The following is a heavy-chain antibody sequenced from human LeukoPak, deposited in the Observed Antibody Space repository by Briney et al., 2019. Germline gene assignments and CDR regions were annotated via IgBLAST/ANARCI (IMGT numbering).Heavy chain of an antibody. J-gene: IGHJ5*02. CDR3: ARKENILTGYCDH. D-gene: IGHD3-9*01. Sequence: PGGSLRLSCAASGFTFSSNTMNWVRQAPGKGLEWVSSISSDSNYIYYADSVKGRFTISRDNAWNSLYLQMNSLRAEDTAVYYCARKENILTGYCDHWGQRTLVTVSS. CDR2: ISSDSNYI. CDR1: GFTFSSNT. V-gene: IGHV3-21*01.